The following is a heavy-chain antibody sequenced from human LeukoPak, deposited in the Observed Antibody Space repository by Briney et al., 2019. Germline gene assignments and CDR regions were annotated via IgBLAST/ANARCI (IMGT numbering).Heavy chain of an antibody. CDR3: ARDLDWSGSGGMDV. J-gene: IGHJ6*02. V-gene: IGHV4-31*03. Sequence: KPSETLSLTCTVSGGSISSGGYYWSWIRQHPGKGLEWIGYIYYSGSTYYNPSLKSRVTISVDTSKNQFSLKLSSVTAADTAVYYCARDLDWSGSGGMDVWGQGTTVTVSS. CDR1: GGSISSGGYY. CDR2: IYYSGST. D-gene: IGHD3-10*01.